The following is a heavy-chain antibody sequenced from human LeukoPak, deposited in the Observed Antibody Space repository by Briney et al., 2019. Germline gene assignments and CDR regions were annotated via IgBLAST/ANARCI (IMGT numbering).Heavy chain of an antibody. CDR1: GFTVSSNY. J-gene: IGHJ3*02. V-gene: IGHV3-74*01. CDR3: ARDRGSAVRGSYRYTSNAFDI. CDR2: INSDGSST. D-gene: IGHD3-16*02. Sequence: GGSLRLSCAASGFTVSSNYMSWVRQAPGKGLVRVSRINSDGSSTSYADSVKGRFTISRDNAKNTLYLQMNSLRAEDTAVYYCARDRGSAVRGSYRYTSNAFDIWGQGSMVTVSS.